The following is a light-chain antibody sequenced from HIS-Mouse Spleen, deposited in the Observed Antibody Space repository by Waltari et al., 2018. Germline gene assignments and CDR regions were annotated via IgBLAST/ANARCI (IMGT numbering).Light chain of an antibody. J-gene: IGLJ3*02. Sequence: QSVLTQPPSASGTPGQRVTISCSGTSSNIGSNTVNWYQQLPGTAPKLLIYSNNQGPSGVPDRFAGSKSGTSASLAISGLQSEDEADYYCAAWDDSLNVWVFGGGTKLTVL. CDR1: SSNIGSNT. CDR2: SNN. V-gene: IGLV1-44*01. CDR3: AAWDDSLNVWV.